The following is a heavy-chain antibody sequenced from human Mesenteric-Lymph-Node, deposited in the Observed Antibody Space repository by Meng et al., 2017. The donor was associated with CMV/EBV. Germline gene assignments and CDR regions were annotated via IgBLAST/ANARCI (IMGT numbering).Heavy chain of an antibody. CDR2: ISGSGGST. CDR3: ARAEGSMITSWFDP. V-gene: IGHV3-23*01. D-gene: IGHD3-16*01. CDR1: GFTFSSYA. Sequence: GESLKISCVASGFTFSSYAMSWVRQAPGKGLEWVSTISGSGGSTYYADSVKGRFTISRDNSKNTLNLQMNSLRAEDTAVYYCARAEGSMITSWFDPWGQGTLVTVSS. J-gene: IGHJ5*02.